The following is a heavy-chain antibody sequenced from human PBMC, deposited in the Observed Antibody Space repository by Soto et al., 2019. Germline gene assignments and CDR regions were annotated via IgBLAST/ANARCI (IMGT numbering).Heavy chain of an antibody. Sequence: GGSLRLSCAASGFTFSSYAMSWVRQAPGKGLEWVSAISGSGGSTYYADSVKGRFTISRDNSKNTLYLQMNSLRAEDTAVYYCAKDPEAYDFWSGSLYYFDYWGQGTLVTVSS. CDR2: ISGSGGST. J-gene: IGHJ4*02. CDR3: AKDPEAYDFWSGSLYYFDY. V-gene: IGHV3-23*01. D-gene: IGHD3-3*01. CDR1: GFTFSSYA.